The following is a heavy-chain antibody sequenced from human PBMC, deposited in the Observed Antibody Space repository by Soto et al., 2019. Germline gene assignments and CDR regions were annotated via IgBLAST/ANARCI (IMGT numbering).Heavy chain of an antibody. Sequence: QVQLQESGPGLVKPSATLSLSCTVSNGSLSNSYWNWIRQPAGKGLEWIGRIYTGGSTTYNPSLRSRVTKSVDTSNNQFSRKLNSVTAADTAVYYCARSSHKESWFDPWGQGTLVTVSS. CDR2: IYTGGST. D-gene: IGHD6-13*01. CDR1: NGSLSNSY. V-gene: IGHV4-4*07. J-gene: IGHJ5*02. CDR3: ARSSHKESWFDP.